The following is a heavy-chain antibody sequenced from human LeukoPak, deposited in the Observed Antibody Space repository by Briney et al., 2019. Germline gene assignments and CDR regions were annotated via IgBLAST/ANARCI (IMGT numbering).Heavy chain of an antibody. V-gene: IGHV4-30-2*01. CDR1: GGSISSSGYS. Sequence: PSETLSLTCTVSGGSISSSGYSWSWIRQPPGKGLEWIGYIYHSGGTYYNPSLKSRVTISVDRSSNQFSLKLTSVTAADTAVYYCARTVTTTHFDYWGQGTLVTVSS. J-gene: IGHJ4*02. CDR2: IYHSGGT. CDR3: ARTVTTTHFDY. D-gene: IGHD4-11*01.